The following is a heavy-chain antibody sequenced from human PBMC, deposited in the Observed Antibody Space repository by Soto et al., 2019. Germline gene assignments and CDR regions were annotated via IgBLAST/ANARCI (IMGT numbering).Heavy chain of an antibody. CDR3: ARSPAYIYGVFDL. Sequence: SETLSLTCTVSGASITNYYWTLIRQAPGRGLEWVAYVSYSGATSSGPSLKSRVTISVDTSKNQFSLSLFSVTAADTAVYYCARSPAYIYGVFDLWGQGTLVTVSS. V-gene: IGHV4-59*01. CDR1: GASITNYY. CDR2: VSYSGAT. J-gene: IGHJ4*02. D-gene: IGHD3-16*01.